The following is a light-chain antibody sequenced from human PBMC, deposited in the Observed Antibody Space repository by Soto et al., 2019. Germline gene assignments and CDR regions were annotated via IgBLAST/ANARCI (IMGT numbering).Light chain of an antibody. Sequence: DVAMTQSPLSLPVTLGQPASISCRSSQSLTYSDGNTYLNWFHLRPGQSSRRLIYKVSNRDSGVPDRFSGSGSGTDFTLKISRVEAEDVGVYYCMQGAHWPPYTFGQGTKLEIK. CDR2: KVS. V-gene: IGKV2-30*01. CDR3: MQGAHWPPYT. CDR1: QSLTYSDGNTY. J-gene: IGKJ2*01.